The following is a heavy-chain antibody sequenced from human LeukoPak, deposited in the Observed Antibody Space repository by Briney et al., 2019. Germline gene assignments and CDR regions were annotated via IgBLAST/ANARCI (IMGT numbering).Heavy chain of an antibody. J-gene: IGHJ4*02. V-gene: IGHV4-31*03. D-gene: IGHD3-3*01. CDR3: ARVGRGPDYDFWSGYRDYYFDY. CDR2: IYYSGST. Sequence: PSETLSLTCTVSGGSISSGGYYWSWIRQHPGKGLEWIGYIYYSGSTYYNPSLKSRVTISVDTSKNQFSLKLSSVTAADTAVYYCARVGRGPDYDFWSGYRDYYFDYWGQGTLVTVSS. CDR1: GGSISSGGYY.